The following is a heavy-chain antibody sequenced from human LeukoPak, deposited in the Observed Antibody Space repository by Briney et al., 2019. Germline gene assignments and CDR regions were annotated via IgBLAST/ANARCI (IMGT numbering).Heavy chain of an antibody. Sequence: GGSLRLSCAASGFTVSSNYMSWVRQAPGKGLEWVSVIYSGGSTYYADSVKGRFTISRDNSKNTLYLQMNSLRAEDMAVYYCAKWARDCSSTSCYMRYWGQGTLVTVSS. D-gene: IGHD2-2*02. J-gene: IGHJ4*02. CDR3: AKWARDCSSTSCYMRY. CDR1: GFTVSSNY. V-gene: IGHV3-53*01. CDR2: IYSGGST.